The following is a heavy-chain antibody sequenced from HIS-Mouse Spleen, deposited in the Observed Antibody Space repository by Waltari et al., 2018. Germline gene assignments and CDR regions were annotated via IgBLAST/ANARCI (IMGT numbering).Heavy chain of an antibody. V-gene: IGHV3-33*01. J-gene: IGHJ6*02. CDR1: GFTFSSYG. D-gene: IGHD2-15*01. CDR3: ARDSVAATYYYYYGMDV. Sequence: QGQLVESGGGVVRPGRSLRLSCSASGFTFSSYGMHWVRQAPGKGREWVAVIWYDGSNKYYADSVKGRFTISRDNSKNTLYLQMNSLRAEDTAVYYCARDSVAATYYYYYGMDVWGQGTTVTVSS. CDR2: IWYDGSNK.